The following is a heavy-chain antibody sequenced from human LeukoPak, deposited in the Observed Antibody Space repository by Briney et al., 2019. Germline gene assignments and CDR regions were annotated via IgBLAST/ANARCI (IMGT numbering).Heavy chain of an antibody. CDR1: GFTVSSNY. J-gene: IGHJ3*02. V-gene: IGHV3-53*01. CDR2: IYSGGST. CDR3: AQGGYFAFDM. D-gene: IGHD2-2*03. Sequence: GGSLRLSCAASGFTVSSNYMSWVRQGPGKGLEWVSLIYSGGSTYYADSVKGRFTISRDNSKDTLYLQMDSLRAEDTAVYYCAQGGYFAFDMWGQGTMVTVSS.